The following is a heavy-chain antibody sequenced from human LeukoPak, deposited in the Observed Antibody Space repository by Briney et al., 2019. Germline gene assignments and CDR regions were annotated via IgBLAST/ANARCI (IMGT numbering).Heavy chain of an antibody. Sequence: AASVKVSCKASGYTFTGYYMHWVRQAPGQGLEWMGWINPSSGGTNYAQKFQGRVTMTRDTSISTAYMELSRLRSDDTAVYYCARAVSGSYYVNFDYWGQGTLVTVSS. D-gene: IGHD1-26*01. CDR2: INPSSGGT. V-gene: IGHV1-2*02. J-gene: IGHJ4*02. CDR1: GYTFTGYY. CDR3: ARAVSGSYYVNFDY.